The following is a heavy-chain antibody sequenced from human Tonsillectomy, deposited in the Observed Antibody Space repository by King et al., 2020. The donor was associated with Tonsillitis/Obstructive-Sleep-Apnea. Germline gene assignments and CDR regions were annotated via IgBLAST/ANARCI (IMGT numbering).Heavy chain of an antibody. D-gene: IGHD4-17*01. CDR2: INPNSGGT. V-gene: IGHV1-2*02. Sequence: VQLVQSGAEVKKPGASVKVSCKASGYTFTGYYMHWVRQAPGQGLEWMGWINPNSGGTNYAQKFQGGVTMTRDTSISTAYMELSRLRSDDTAVYYCARAPLRTDYYYYYMDVWGKGTTVTVSS. CDR3: ARAPLRTDYYYYYMDV. CDR1: GYTFTGYY. J-gene: IGHJ6*03.